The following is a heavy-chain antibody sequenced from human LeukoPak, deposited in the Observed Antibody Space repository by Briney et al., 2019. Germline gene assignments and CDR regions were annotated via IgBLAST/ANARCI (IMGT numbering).Heavy chain of an antibody. CDR3: ARDRYYYGSGSYSWFDP. CDR2: IYYSGST. D-gene: IGHD3-10*01. Sequence: PSETLSLTCTVSGGSISSYYWSWIRQPPGKGLEWIGYIYYSGSTNYNPSLKSRVTISLDTPKNQFSLKLSSVTAADTAVYYCARDRYYYGSGSYSWFDPWGQGTLVTVSS. CDR1: GGSISSYY. V-gene: IGHV4-59*01. J-gene: IGHJ5*02.